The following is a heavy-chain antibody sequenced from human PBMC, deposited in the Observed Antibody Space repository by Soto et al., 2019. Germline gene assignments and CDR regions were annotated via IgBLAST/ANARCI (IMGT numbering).Heavy chain of an antibody. Sequence: QVQLVESRGGVVQPGRSLRLSCAASGFTVSSYGMNWVRQAPGKRLKWVAVISNDGSNKYYADSVKGRFTISRDNSKNTLYLQMNSLRAEDTAVYYCAKEWVYDSSGWSFDYWGQGTLVTVSS. J-gene: IGHJ4*02. V-gene: IGHV3-30*18. CDR3: AKEWVYDSSGWSFDY. CDR2: ISNDGSNK. CDR1: GFTVSSYG. D-gene: IGHD3-22*01.